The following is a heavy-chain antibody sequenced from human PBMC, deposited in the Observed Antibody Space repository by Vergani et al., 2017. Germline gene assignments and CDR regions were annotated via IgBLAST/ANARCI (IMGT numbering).Heavy chain of an antibody. CDR3: AKDRFGRDGYNVMDWFDP. CDR2: ISGSGGST. J-gene: IGHJ5*02. D-gene: IGHD5-24*01. Sequence: EVQLLESGGGLVQPGGSLRLSCAASGFTFSSYAMSWVRQAPGKGLEWVSAISGSGGSTYYADSVKGRFTISRDNSKNTLYLQMNSLRAEDTAVYYCAKDRFGRDGYNVMDWFDPWGQGTLLTVSS. V-gene: IGHV3-23*01. CDR1: GFTFSSYA.